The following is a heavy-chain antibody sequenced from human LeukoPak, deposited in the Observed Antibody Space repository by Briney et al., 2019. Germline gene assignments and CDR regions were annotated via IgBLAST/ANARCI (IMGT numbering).Heavy chain of an antibody. J-gene: IGHJ4*02. CDR3: ARDGQVDDGYNFPYFDY. CDR2: IKQDGSEK. Sequence: GGSLRLSCAASGFTFSSYWMSWVRQAPGKGLEWVANIKQDGSEKYYVDSVKGRFTISRDNAKNSLYLQMNSLRAEDTAVYYCARDGQVDDGYNFPYFDYWGQGTLVTVSS. D-gene: IGHD5-24*01. V-gene: IGHV3-7*01. CDR1: GFTFSSYW.